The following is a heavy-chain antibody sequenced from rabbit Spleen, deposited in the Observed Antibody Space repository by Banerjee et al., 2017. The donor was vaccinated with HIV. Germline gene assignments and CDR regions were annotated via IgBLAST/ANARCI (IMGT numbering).Heavy chain of an antibody. D-gene: IGHD8-1*01. J-gene: IGHJ6*01. Sequence: QSLEESGGDLVKPGASLTLTCTASGVSFSISSYMCWVRQAPGKGLECIACIDAGSSGFTYFATWAKGRFTISKASSTTVTLQMTRLTAADTATYFCARDSGSSFSSYGMDLWGPGTLVTVS. CDR1: GVSFSISSY. CDR3: ARDSGSSFSSYGMDL. V-gene: IGHV1S40*01. CDR2: IDAGSSGFT.